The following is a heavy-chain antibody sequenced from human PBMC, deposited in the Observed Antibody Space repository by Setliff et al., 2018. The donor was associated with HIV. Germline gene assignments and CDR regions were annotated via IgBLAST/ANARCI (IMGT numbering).Heavy chain of an antibody. D-gene: IGHD5-18*01. CDR3: ARDSGGYNYGFAVGSFDY. V-gene: IGHV4-4*07. J-gene: IGHJ4*02. CDR1: GDSITTYF. CDR2: IYSSGST. Sequence: LSLTGTVSGDSITTYFWSWIRQSAEKGLEWIGRIYSSGSTNQNPSLKSRVSMSVDTSKSQFSLKLTSVAAADTAVYYCARDSGGYNYGFAVGSFDYWGQGALVTVSS.